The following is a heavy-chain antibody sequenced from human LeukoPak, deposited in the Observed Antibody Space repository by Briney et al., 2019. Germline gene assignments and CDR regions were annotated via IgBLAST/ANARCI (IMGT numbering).Heavy chain of an antibody. CDR3: TAPRGPRNGYYLSDY. D-gene: IGHD3-22*01. CDR2: IKSKTGGGTA. V-gene: IGHV3-15*01. Sequence: GGSLRPSCEASGFIFSYSWMIWVRQAPGKGLEWVGHIKSKTGGGTADYAAPVKGRFTISRDDSTNTLYLEMNSLETEDTALYYCTAPRGPRNGYYLSDYWGQGTLVTVSS. J-gene: IGHJ4*02. CDR1: GFIFSYSW.